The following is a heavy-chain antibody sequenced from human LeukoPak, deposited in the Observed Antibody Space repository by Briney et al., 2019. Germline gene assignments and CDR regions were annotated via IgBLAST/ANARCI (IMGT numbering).Heavy chain of an antibody. CDR2: IYTSGST. V-gene: IGHV4-61*02. CDR3: ARQQLKTMASFDY. CDR1: GGSISSGSYY. J-gene: IGHJ4*02. Sequence: SQTLSLTCTVSGGSISSGSYYWSWIRQPAGKGLEWIGRIYTSGSTNYNPSLKSRVTMSVDMSKNQFSLKLSSVTAADTAVYYCARQQLKTMASFDYWGQGALVTVSS. D-gene: IGHD4/OR15-4a*01.